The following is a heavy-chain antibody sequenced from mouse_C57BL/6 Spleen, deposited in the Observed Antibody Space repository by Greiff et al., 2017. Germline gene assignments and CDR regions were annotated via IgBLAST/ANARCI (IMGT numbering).Heavy chain of an antibody. D-gene: IGHD2-4*01. CDR2: ISDGGSYT. CDR1: GFTFSSYA. CDR3: ASDDYDPYYFDY. J-gene: IGHJ2*01. Sequence: EVKLVEPGGGLVKPGGSLKLSCAASGFTFSSYAMSWVRQTPEQRLEWVATISDGGSYTYYPDNVKGRFTISRDNAKNNLYLQMSHLKSEDTAMYYCASDDYDPYYFDYWGQGTTLTVSS. V-gene: IGHV5-4*03.